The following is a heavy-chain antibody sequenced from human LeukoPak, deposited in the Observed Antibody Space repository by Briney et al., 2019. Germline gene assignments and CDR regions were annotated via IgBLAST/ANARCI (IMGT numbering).Heavy chain of an antibody. D-gene: IGHD6-13*01. CDR1: GGSISSSSYY. CDR3: ARLRDSSSWLDDRYYSDY. V-gene: IGHV4-39*01. CDR2: IYYSGST. Sequence: SETLSLTCTVSGGSISSSSYYWGWIRQPPGKGLEWIGSIYYSGSTYYNPSLKSRVTISVDTSKNQFSLKLSSVTAADTAVYYCARLRDSSSWLDDRYYSDYWGQGTLVTVSS. J-gene: IGHJ4*02.